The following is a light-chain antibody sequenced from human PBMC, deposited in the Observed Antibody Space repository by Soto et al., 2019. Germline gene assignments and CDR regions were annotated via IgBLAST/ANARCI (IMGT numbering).Light chain of an antibody. J-gene: IGKJ4*01. CDR1: QSVRDW. V-gene: IGKV1-5*03. CDR3: QQHCSYSPLT. CDR2: NAS. Sequence: DIQMTQSPSTLSASVGDRVTVTCRASQSVRDWVAWYQQQAGRAPRLLIYNASNLQSGVPSRFSGSGFGTEFFLTISSRQPDEFASYYCQQHCSYSPLTFGGGTKVEIK.